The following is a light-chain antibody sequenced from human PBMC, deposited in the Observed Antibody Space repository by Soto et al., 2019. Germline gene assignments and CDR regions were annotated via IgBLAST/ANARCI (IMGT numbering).Light chain of an antibody. V-gene: IGKV3-11*01. J-gene: IGKJ5*01. Sequence: PGERATLSCRASQSVSSYLAWYQQKPGQAPRLLIYDASNRATGIPARFSGSGSGTDFTLTISSLEPEDFAVYYCQQRSNWPPLTFGQGTRLEIK. CDR2: DAS. CDR3: QQRSNWPPLT. CDR1: QSVSSY.